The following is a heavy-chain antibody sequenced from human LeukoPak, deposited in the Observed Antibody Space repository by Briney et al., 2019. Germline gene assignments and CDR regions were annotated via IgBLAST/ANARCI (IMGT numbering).Heavy chain of an antibody. V-gene: IGHV1-24*01. CDR2: FDPEDGET. D-gene: IGHD3-22*01. Sequence: ASVKVSCKVSGYTLTELSMHWVRQAPGKGLEWMGSFDPEDGETIYAQKSQGRVTMTEDTSTDTAYMELSSLRSEDTAVYYCATAYYDSSGYYYVDYFDYWGQGTLVTVSS. J-gene: IGHJ4*02. CDR3: ATAYYDSSGYYYVDYFDY. CDR1: GYTLTELS.